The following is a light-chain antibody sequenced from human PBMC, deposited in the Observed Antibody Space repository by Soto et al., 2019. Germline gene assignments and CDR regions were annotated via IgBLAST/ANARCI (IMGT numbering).Light chain of an antibody. V-gene: IGKV1-39*01. CDR3: QQSHSTPPT. Sequence: DIHMAQSPPSLSASVGDRVTITCRASYNIVTYLNWYQQKAGKAPSLLIYEASHLQSGVPFRFFGSGSGTDFTLTIDNLQHEDSATYYCQQSHSTPPTFGPGTKLEIK. CDR2: EAS. J-gene: IGKJ2*01. CDR1: YNIVTY.